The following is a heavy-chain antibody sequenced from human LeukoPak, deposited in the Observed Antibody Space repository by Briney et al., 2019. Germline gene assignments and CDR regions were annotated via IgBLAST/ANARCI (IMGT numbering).Heavy chain of an antibody. V-gene: IGHV3-74*01. CDR1: GFTFSSYW. CDR3: ARAKGYSWRAFDI. D-gene: IGHD3-22*01. Sequence: GGSLRLSCAASGFTFSSYWMHWVRQAPGKGLVWVSRINSDGSNTSYADSVKGRFTISRDNAKNTLYLQMNSLRAEDTAVYYCARAKGYSWRAFDIWGQGTMVTVSS. CDR2: INSDGSNT. J-gene: IGHJ3*02.